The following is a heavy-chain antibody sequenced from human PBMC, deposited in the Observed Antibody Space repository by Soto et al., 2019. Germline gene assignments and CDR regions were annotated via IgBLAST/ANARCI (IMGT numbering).Heavy chain of an antibody. D-gene: IGHD6-13*01. V-gene: IGHV3-23*01. J-gene: IGHJ4*02. CDR2: ISPGGGSP. CDR3: AKQIPAAGSDY. Sequence: GALRLSCAASGFTFSSYAMNWVRQAPGKGLEWVSAISPGGGSPYYTDSVKCRFTISRDNSKNTLYLQMNSLRAEDTAVYYCAKQIPAAGSDYWGQGTLVTVSS. CDR1: GFTFSSYA.